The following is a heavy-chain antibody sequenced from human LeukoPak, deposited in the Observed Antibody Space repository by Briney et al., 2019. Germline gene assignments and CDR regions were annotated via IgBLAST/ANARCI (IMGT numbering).Heavy chain of an antibody. CDR2: ISSSGSTI. J-gene: IGHJ3*02. CDR1: GFTFSSYE. D-gene: IGHD6-19*01. V-gene: IGHV3-48*03. Sequence: GGSLRLSCAAPGFTFSSYEMNWVRQAPGKGLEWVSYISSSGSTIYYADSVKGRFTISRDNAKNSLYLQMNSLRAEDTAVYYCARDSSGWEYAFDIWGQGTMVTVSS. CDR3: ARDSSGWEYAFDI.